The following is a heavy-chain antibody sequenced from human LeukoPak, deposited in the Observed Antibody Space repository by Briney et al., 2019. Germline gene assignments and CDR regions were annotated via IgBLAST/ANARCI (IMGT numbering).Heavy chain of an antibody. D-gene: IGHD3-10*01. Sequence: ASVKVSCKASGYTFTSYGISWVRQAPGQGLEWMGWISAYNGNTNYAQKFQGRVTMTRNTSISTAYMELSSLTSEDTAVYYCARGLRRGVYWFDPWGQGTLVTVSS. CDR2: ISAYNGNT. CDR1: GYTFTSYG. V-gene: IGHV1-18*01. CDR3: ARGLRRGVYWFDP. J-gene: IGHJ5*02.